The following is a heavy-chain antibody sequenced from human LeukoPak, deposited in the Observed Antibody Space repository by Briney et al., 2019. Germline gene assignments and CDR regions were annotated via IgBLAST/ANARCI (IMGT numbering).Heavy chain of an antibody. V-gene: IGHV3-23*01. J-gene: IGHJ4*02. CDR1: GFTFSSYA. Sequence: GGSLRLSCAASGFTFSSYAMSWVRQAPGKGLEWVSAISGSGGSTYYADSVKGRFTISRDNSKNTLYLQMNSLRAEDTAVYYCAKDPISYTVTTSRFDYWGQGTLVTVSS. CDR3: AKDPISYTVTTSRFDY. CDR2: ISGSGGST. D-gene: IGHD4-17*01.